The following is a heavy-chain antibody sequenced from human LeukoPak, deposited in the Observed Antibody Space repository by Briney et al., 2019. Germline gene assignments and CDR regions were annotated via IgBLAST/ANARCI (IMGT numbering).Heavy chain of an antibody. CDR2: MNPNSGNT. CDR1: GYTFTSYD. J-gene: IGHJ6*02. CDR3: ARGKRLVATIGLGYYYYYGMDV. D-gene: IGHD5-12*01. Sequence: ASVKVSCKASGYTFTSYDINWVRQATGQGLEWMGWMNPNSGNTGYAQKFQGRVTMTRNTSISTAYMELSSLRSEDTAVYYCARGKRLVATIGLGYYYYYGMDVWGQGTTVTVSS. V-gene: IGHV1-8*01.